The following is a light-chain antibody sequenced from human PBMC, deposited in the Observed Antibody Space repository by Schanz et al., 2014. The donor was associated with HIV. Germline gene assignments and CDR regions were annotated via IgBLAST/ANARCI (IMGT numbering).Light chain of an antibody. CDR1: SSDVGAYNY. CDR2: EVS. V-gene: IGLV2-11*01. Sequence: QSALTQPRSVSGSPGQSVSISCTGTSSDVGAYNYVSWYQQHPGKAPKLMIYEVSERPSGVSNRFSGSKSGNTASLTISGLQAEDEADYYCSSFAGGNIPWVFGGGTKVTVL. J-gene: IGLJ3*02. CDR3: SSFAGGNIPWV.